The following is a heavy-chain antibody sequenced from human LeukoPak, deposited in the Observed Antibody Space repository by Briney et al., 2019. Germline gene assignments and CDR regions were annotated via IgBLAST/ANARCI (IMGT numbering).Heavy chain of an antibody. D-gene: IGHD6-13*01. CDR3: ARDTAAAATLPLDY. Sequence: PGGSLRLSCAASGFTFSSYAMHWVRQAPGKGLEWVAVISYDGSNKYYADSVKGRFTISRDNSKNTLYLQMNSLRAEDTAVYYCARDTAAAATLPLDYWGQGTLVTVSS. J-gene: IGHJ4*02. CDR2: ISYDGSNK. CDR1: GFTFSSYA. V-gene: IGHV3-30-3*01.